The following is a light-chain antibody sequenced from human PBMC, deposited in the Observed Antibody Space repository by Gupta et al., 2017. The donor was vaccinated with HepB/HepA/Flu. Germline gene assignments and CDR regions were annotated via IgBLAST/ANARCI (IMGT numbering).Light chain of an antibody. CDR1: NKNY. CDR3: QQYYTTPRT. J-gene: IGKJ1*01. CDR2: WTS. Sequence: DIVMTQSPDSLAVSLGERATINNKNYLAWYQQKPGQPPKLLIYWTSTRESGVPDRFSGRGSGTDFTLTISSRQAEDVAVYYCQQYYTTPRTFGQGTXVEIK. V-gene: IGKV4-1*01.